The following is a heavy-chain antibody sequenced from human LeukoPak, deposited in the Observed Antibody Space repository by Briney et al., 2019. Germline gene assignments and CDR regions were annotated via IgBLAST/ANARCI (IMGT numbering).Heavy chain of an antibody. Sequence: GGSLRLSCAASGFTFSKFPMGWVRQAPGRGLEWVSAISASGDVTFYADSLRGRFTISRDNAKNSLYLQMNSLRAEDTAVYYCARDKHIAAASRTANYYYGMDVWGQGTTVTVSS. CDR2: ISASGDVT. D-gene: IGHD6-13*01. J-gene: IGHJ6*02. CDR3: ARDKHIAAASRTANYYYGMDV. CDR1: GFTFSKFP. V-gene: IGHV3-23*01.